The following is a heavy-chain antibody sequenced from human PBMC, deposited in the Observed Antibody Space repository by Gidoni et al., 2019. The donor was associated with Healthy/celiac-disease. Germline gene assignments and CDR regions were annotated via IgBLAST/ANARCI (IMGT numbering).Heavy chain of an antibody. D-gene: IGHD3-22*01. J-gene: IGHJ4*02. Sequence: EVQLLESGGGLVQPGGSLRLSCASSGFTFSSYAMSWVRQAPGKGLEWVSAISGSGGSTYYADSVKGRFTISRDNSKNTLYLQMNSLRAEDTAVYYCAKISVVPMIVVAHQLALDYWGQGTLVTVSS. CDR2: ISGSGGST. CDR1: GFTFSSYA. CDR3: AKISVVPMIVVAHQLALDY. V-gene: IGHV3-23*01.